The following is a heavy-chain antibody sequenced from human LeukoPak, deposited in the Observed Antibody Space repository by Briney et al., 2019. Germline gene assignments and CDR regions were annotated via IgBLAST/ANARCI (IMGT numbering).Heavy chain of an antibody. J-gene: IGHJ4*02. D-gene: IGHD6-19*01. V-gene: IGHV4-59*08. CDR3: ARWYSSGWAFDY. CDR1: GGTISSYY. Sequence: SSETLSLTCTVSGGTISSYYWNWIRQPPGKGLEWIGYIHYSGSTKYNPSLKSRVTISVDTSKNQFSLKLSSVTAADTAVYYCARWYSSGWAFDYWGQGTLVTVSP. CDR2: IHYSGST.